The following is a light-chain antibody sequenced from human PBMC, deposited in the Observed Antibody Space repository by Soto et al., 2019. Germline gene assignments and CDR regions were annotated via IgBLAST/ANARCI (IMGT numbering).Light chain of an antibody. Sequence: QSVLTQPASVSGSPGQSITISCTGTSSDVGGYNYVSWYQQHPGKAPKFMIYDVSNRPSGVSNRFSGSKSGNTASLIISGLQAEDEADYYCSSYTSSIYVFGTGTKVTDL. CDR1: SSDVGGYNY. CDR2: DVS. V-gene: IGLV2-14*01. CDR3: SSYTSSIYV. J-gene: IGLJ1*01.